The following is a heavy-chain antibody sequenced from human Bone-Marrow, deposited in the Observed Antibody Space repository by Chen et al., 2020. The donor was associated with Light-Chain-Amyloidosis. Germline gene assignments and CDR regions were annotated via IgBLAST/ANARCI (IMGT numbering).Heavy chain of an antibody. J-gene: IGHJ5*01. CDR3: AAMGVEKALISHLADS. V-gene: IGHV1-58*01. CDR2: AVVGSGNT. Sequence: HMQLVQSGPEVRTPGTSVKVSCKASGSTLTGSAVPWVRQTRGQRLEWRGWAVVGSGNTHEEQKLQERVIITRDMSTGTAYMESSSLRSEDTAVYYCAAMGVEKALISHLADSWGQGTPVTVSS. D-gene: IGHD3-3*01. CDR1: GSTLTGSA.